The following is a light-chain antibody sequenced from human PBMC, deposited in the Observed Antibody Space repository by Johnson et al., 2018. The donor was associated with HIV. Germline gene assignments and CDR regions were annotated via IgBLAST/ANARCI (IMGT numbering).Light chain of an antibody. V-gene: IGLV1-51*01. CDR2: DNN. Sequence: QSVLTQPPSVSAAPGQKVTISCSGSSSNIGNNYVSWYQQFPGTAPKLLIYDNNKRPSGIPDRFSGSKSGTSATLGITGLQTGDAAAYYCGPWDSRLSAYVFGTGTKVTVL. J-gene: IGLJ1*01. CDR3: GPWDSRLSAYV. CDR1: SSNIGNNY.